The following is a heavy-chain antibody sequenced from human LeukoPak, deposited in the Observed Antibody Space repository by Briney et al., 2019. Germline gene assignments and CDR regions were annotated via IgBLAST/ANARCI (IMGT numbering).Heavy chain of an antibody. CDR3: ARVYCSSTSCASHYYGMDV. CDR1: GGTFTSYA. V-gene: IGHV1-69*04. CDR2: IIPILGIA. J-gene: IGHJ6*02. Sequence: SVKVCCKASGGTFTSYAISWVRQAPGQGLEWMGRIIPILGIANYAQKFQGRVTITADKSTSTAYMELSSLRSEDTAVYYCARVYCSSTSCASHYYGMDVWGQGTTVTVSS. D-gene: IGHD2-2*01.